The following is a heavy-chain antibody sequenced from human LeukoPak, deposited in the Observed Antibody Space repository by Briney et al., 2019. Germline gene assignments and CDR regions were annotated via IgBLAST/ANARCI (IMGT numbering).Heavy chain of an antibody. J-gene: IGHJ5*02. V-gene: IGHV3-7*01. D-gene: IGHD6-19*01. Sequence: GGSLRLSCAASGFTFRNYAMSWVRQAPGKGLEWLATIKKDESEIFYVNSVKGRFTISRDNAKNSLYLQMNSLRAEDTAVYYCARDLRLVLTVGGGNWFDPWGQGTLVTVSS. CDR2: IKKDESEI. CDR3: ARDLRLVLTVGGGNWFDP. CDR1: GFTFRNYA.